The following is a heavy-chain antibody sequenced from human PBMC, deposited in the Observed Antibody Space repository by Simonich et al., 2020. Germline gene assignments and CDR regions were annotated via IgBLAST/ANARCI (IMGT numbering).Heavy chain of an antibody. J-gene: IGHJ4*02. V-gene: IGHV3-74*01. Sequence: EVQLVESGGGLVQPGGSLRLSCAASGFTFSSYWMHWGRQAPGKGLVCVSLINSDGISTCYADSVKGRFTISRDNAKNTLYLQMNSLRAEDTAVYYCARNRLDYWGQGTLVTVSS. CDR3: ARNRLDY. CDR2: INSDGIST. CDR1: GFTFSSYW.